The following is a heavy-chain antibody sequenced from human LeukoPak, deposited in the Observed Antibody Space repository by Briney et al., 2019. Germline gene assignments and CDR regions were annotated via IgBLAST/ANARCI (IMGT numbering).Heavy chain of an antibody. CDR1: GGSISSSSYY. CDR2: IYYSGNT. CDR3: ARLIADFHMFDP. D-gene: IGHD6-13*01. J-gene: IGHJ5*02. Sequence: SETLSLTCTVSGGSISSSSYYWGWIRQPPGTGLEWIGSIYYSGNTYYNPSLRSRVTISVDTSKNQFSLKLSSVTAADTAVYYCARLIADFHMFDPWGRGTLVTVSS. V-gene: IGHV4-39*01.